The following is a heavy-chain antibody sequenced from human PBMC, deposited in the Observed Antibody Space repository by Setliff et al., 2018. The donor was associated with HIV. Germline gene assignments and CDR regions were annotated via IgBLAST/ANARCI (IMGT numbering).Heavy chain of an antibody. CDR2: IYTSGST. V-gene: IGHV4-4*07. J-gene: IGHJ1*01. D-gene: IGHD3-22*01. CDR1: GGSIRSYY. Sequence: PSETLSLTCTVSGGSIRSYYWSWIRQPAGKGLEWIGRIYTSGSTNYNPSLKSRVTMSVDTSKNQFSLKLRSVTAADTAVYYCARQWRDQYNSGVSTEYFQHWGLGTLVTVSS. CDR3: ARQWRDQYNSGVSTEYFQH.